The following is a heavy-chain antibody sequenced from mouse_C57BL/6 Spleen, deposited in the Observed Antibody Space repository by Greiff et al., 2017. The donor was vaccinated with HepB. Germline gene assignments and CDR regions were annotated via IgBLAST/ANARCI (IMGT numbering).Heavy chain of an antibody. CDR2: IYPGDGDT. J-gene: IGHJ3*01. CDR1: GYAFSSSW. Sequence: VQLQQSGPELVKPGASVKISCKASGYAFSSSWMNWVKQRPGKGLEWIGRIYPGDGDTNCNGKFKGKATLTADKSSSTAYMQLSSLTSEDSAVYFCAREGEYDYVAYWGQGTLVTVSA. CDR3: AREGEYDYVAY. V-gene: IGHV1-82*01. D-gene: IGHD2-4*01.